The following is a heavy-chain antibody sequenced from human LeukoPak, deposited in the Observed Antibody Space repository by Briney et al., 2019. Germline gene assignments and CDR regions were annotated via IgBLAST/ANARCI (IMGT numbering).Heavy chain of an antibody. Sequence: GGSLRLSCAASGFTFSSYAMSWVRLAPGKGLEWVSAISGSGGSTYYADSVKGRFTISRDNSKSTLYLQMNGLRAEDTAIFYCAKSLFTSATGTGRAFHIWGQGTRVTVSS. V-gene: IGHV3-23*01. J-gene: IGHJ3*02. CDR3: AKSLFTSATGTGRAFHI. CDR1: GFTFSSYA. CDR2: ISGSGGST. D-gene: IGHD1-1*01.